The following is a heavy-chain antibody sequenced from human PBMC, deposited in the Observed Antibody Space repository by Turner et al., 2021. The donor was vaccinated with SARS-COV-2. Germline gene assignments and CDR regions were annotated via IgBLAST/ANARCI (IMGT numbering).Heavy chain of an antibody. D-gene: IGHD6-13*01. V-gene: IGHV1-2*02. CDR1: GSTCTGYY. Sequence: QVQLVQSGAEVKKPGASVKVSCKASGSTCTGYYMHWVRQAPGQGLEWMGWINPNSGGTNYAQKFQGRVTMTRDTSISTAYMELSRLRSDDTAVYFCARELFDLGSRWTQWGQGTLVTVSS. J-gene: IGHJ4*02. CDR2: INPNSGGT. CDR3: ARELFDLGSRWTQ.